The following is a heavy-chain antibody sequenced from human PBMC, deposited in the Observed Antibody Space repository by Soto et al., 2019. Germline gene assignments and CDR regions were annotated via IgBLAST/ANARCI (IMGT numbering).Heavy chain of an antibody. V-gene: IGHV3-30*14. CDR1: GFALSDYA. D-gene: IGHD3-10*01. CDR3: ARDLLAAYSHSGMIDY. CDR2: ISYDGSEK. J-gene: IGHJ4*02. Sequence: PGGSLRLSCEASGFALSDYAMHWVRQAPGEGLEWVAIISYDGSEKKYADSVKGRFTIPRDNSKDTVYLQMSSLTGNDTAVYYCARDLLAAYSHSGMIDYWGQGSLVTVSS.